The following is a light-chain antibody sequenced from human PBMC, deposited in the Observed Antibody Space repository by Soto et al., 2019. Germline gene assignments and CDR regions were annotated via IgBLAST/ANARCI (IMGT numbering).Light chain of an antibody. CDR3: SSYTSSTPKV. CDR1: SSDVGGYNY. Sequence: QSVLTQPASVSGSPGQSITISCTGTSSDVGGYNYVSWYQQHPGKAPKLMIYEVSNRPSGVSNRFSGSKSGNTASLTISGLQAEDEADYYCSSYTSSTPKVFGTATKLTV. CDR2: EVS. J-gene: IGLJ1*01. V-gene: IGLV2-14*01.